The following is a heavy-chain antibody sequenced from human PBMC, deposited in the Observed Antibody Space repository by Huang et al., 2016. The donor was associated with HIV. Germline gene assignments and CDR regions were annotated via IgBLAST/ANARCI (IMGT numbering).Heavy chain of an antibody. CDR1: GFSISSYW. CDR3: ARDPRIQSWLNFFDY. CDR2: INSDWRST. J-gene: IGHJ4*02. V-gene: IGHV3-74*01. D-gene: IGHD3-22*01. Sequence: EVQLVESGGGLVQPGGSLRLSCAASGFSISSYWMHWVRQAPGKGLGWVSRINSDWRSTSYADSVKGRFTISRDNAKNTLYLQMNSLRAEDTAVYYCARDPRIQSWLNFFDYWGQGTLVSVSS.